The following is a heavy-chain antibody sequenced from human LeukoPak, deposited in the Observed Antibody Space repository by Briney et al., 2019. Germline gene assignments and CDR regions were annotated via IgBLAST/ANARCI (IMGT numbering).Heavy chain of an antibody. D-gene: IGHD6-13*01. CDR1: GFTFSSYA. CDR2: ISYDGSNK. Sequence: PGGSLRLSCAASGFTFSSYAMHWVRQAPGKGLEWVAVISYDGSNKYYADSVKGRFTISRDNSKNTLYLQMNSLRAEDTAVYYCARVAAAAGTRFDPWGQGTLVTVSS. J-gene: IGHJ5*02. V-gene: IGHV3-30*14. CDR3: ARVAAAAGTRFDP.